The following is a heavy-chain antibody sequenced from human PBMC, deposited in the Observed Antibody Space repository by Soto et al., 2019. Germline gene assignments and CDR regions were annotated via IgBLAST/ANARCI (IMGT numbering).Heavy chain of an antibody. CDR1: VGTFTNYA. V-gene: IGHV1-69*06. D-gene: IGHD3-10*01. CDR2: IIPFYDKA. Sequence: QVELVQSGVEVKKPGSSLKVSCKASVGTFTNYAFNWVRQAPGQGLAWMGGIIPFYDKANYAEKFLGRVTITADKSTTTAYMELSSLTSDDTAVYFCARGYRELYYYAMDVWGRGTPVIVSS. CDR3: ARGYRELYYYAMDV. J-gene: IGHJ6*02.